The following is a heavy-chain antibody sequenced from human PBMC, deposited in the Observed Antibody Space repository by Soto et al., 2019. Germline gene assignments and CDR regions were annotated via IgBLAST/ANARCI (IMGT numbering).Heavy chain of an antibody. CDR1: GYTFTSYG. J-gene: IGHJ4*01. CDR3: ARDPSVYCSGGSCPSYFDS. D-gene: IGHD2-15*01. CDR2: ISAYNGNT. V-gene: IGHV1-18*01. Sequence: QVQLVQSGAEVKNPGASVKVSCKASGYTFTSYGITWVRQAPGQGLEWMGWISAYNGNTNYAQKLQGRVTMTTDTSTRTAYMELRSLRSDDTAVYYCARDPSVYCSGGSCPSYFDSWGLRTLVTVSS.